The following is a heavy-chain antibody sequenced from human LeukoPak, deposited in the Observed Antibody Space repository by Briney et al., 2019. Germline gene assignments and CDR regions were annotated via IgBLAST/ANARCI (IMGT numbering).Heavy chain of an antibody. J-gene: IGHJ3*02. CDR1: GFTVSSNY. CDR3: VASMTTWGTFDI. Sequence: GGSLRLSCAASGFTVSSNYMSWVRQAPGKGLKWVSYISSTTTTTYYADSVKGRFSISRDNAENSLYLQMNSLRDEDTAVYYCVASMTTWGTFDIWGQGTMVTVSS. V-gene: IGHV3-48*02. CDR2: ISSTTTTT. D-gene: IGHD6-19*01.